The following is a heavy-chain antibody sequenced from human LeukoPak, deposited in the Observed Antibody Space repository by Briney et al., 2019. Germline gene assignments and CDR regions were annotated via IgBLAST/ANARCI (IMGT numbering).Heavy chain of an antibody. D-gene: IGHD4-23*01. CDR1: GGSISSGSYY. J-gene: IGHJ6*03. CDR3: ARSRGNSRYYYYMDV. Sequence: NPSETLSLTCTVSGGSISSGSYYWSWIRQPAGKGLEWIGRIYTSGSTNYNPSLKSRVTISVDTSKNQFSLKLSSVTAADTAVYYCARSRGNSRYYYYMDVWSKGTTVTVSS. CDR2: IYTSGST. V-gene: IGHV4-61*02.